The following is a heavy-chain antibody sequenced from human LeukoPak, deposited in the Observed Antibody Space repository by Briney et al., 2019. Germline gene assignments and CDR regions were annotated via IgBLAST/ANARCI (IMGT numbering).Heavy chain of an antibody. CDR1: GGSIGSYY. CDR3: ARGDSGSYDDAFDI. J-gene: IGHJ3*02. V-gene: IGHV4-4*07. D-gene: IGHD1-26*01. Sequence: SETLSLTCTVSGGSIGSYYWSWIRQPAGKGLEWIGRIYTSGSTNYNPSLKSRVTMSVDTSKNQFSLKLSSVTAADTAVYYCARGDSGSYDDAFDIWGQGTMVTVSS. CDR2: IYTSGST.